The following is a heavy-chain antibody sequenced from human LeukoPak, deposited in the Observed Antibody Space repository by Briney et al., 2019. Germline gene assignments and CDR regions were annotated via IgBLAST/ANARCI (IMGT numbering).Heavy chain of an antibody. Sequence: SETLSLTCTVSGGSISSSSYYWGWIRQPPGKGLEWIGHIYYSGSTFYNPSLRSRVTISLDTSKNQFSLRLSSVTAADTAVYYCARAVIYYYDTGAFDIWGQGTMVTVSS. V-gene: IGHV4-39*07. CDR1: GGSISSSSYY. J-gene: IGHJ3*02. CDR3: ARAVIYYYDTGAFDI. D-gene: IGHD3-22*01. CDR2: IYYSGST.